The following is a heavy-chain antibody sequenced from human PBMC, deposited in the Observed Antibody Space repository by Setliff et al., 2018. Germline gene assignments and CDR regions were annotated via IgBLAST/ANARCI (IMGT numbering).Heavy chain of an antibody. CDR1: GASLSSGSYY. V-gene: IGHV4-61*09. J-gene: IGHJ6*02. D-gene: IGHD2-21*01. CDR3: AKEYVVISFVRNSHQHYGMDV. Sequence: SETLSLTCTVSGASLSSGSYYWSWIRQSAGKGLEWIGHIYTNGATSCSPSLKSRVSISADTSKNVLSLRLTSVTAADTAVYYCAKEYVVISFVRNSHQHYGMDVWGPGTTVTVSS. CDR2: IYTNGAT.